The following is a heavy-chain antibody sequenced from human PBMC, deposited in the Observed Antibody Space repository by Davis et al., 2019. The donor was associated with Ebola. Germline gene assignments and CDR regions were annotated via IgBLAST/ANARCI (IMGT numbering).Heavy chain of an antibody. CDR3: ARDTSGYSSSWYYFDY. CDR2: ISSSSSTI. Sequence: PGGSLRLSCAASGFTFSSYSMNWVRQAPGKGLEWVSYISSSSSTIYYADSVKGRFTISRDNAKNSLYLQMNSLRDEDTAVYYCARDTSGYSSSWYYFDYWGQGTLVTVSS. CDR1: GFTFSSYS. V-gene: IGHV3-48*02. D-gene: IGHD6-13*01. J-gene: IGHJ4*02.